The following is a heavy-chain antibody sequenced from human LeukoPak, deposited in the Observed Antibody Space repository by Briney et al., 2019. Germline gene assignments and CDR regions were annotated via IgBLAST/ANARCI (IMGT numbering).Heavy chain of an antibody. CDR2: IDPSDSYT. Sequence: GESLKISCKGSGYSFTSYWISWVRQMPGKGLEWMGRIDPSDSYTNYSPSFQGHVTISADKSISTAYLQWSSLKASDTAMYYCARILYGDYAVDYWGQGTLVTVPS. CDR1: GYSFTSYW. D-gene: IGHD4-17*01. V-gene: IGHV5-10-1*01. CDR3: ARILYGDYAVDY. J-gene: IGHJ4*02.